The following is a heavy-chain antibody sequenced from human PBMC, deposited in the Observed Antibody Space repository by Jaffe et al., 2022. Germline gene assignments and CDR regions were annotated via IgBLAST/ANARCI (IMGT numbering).Heavy chain of an antibody. D-gene: IGHD2-15*01. CDR2: ISSSGGST. CDR1: GFTFSSYA. V-gene: IGHV3-64*02. J-gene: IGHJ4*02. CDR3: ARADCSGGSCYLDY. Sequence: EVQLVESGEGLVQPGGSLRLSCAASGFTFSSYAMHWVRQAPGKGLEYVSAISSSGGSTYHADSVKGRFTISRDNSKNTLYLQMGSLRVEDMAVYYCARADCSGGSCYLDYWGQGTLVTVSS.